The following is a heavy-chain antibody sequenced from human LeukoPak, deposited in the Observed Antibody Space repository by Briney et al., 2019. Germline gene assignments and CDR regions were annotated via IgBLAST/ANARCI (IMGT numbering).Heavy chain of an antibody. V-gene: IGHV3-53*01. D-gene: IGHD1-26*01. CDR3: ARARGSYLEIDY. CDR1: GFTVSSNY. Sequence: GGSLRLSCAASGFTVSSNYVSWVRQAPGKGLEWVSVIYSGGSTYYADSVKGRFTISRDNSKNTLYLQMNSLRAEDTAVYYCARARGSYLEIDYWGQGTLVTVSS. J-gene: IGHJ4*02. CDR2: IYSGGST.